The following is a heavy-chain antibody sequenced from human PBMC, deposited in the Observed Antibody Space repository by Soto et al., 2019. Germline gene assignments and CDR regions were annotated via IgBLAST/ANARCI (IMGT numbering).Heavy chain of an antibody. CDR3: ARLNVDFWSGSYYYYYYMDV. CDR2: IYPGDSDT. Sequence: PGESLKISCKGSGYIFTSYWIGWVRQLPGKGLEWMGIIYPGDSDTRYSPSFHGQVTISADKSISTAYLQWSSLKASDTAMYYCARLNVDFWSGSYYYYYYMDVWGKGTTVTVSS. D-gene: IGHD3-3*01. J-gene: IGHJ6*03. CDR1: GYIFTSYW. V-gene: IGHV5-51*01.